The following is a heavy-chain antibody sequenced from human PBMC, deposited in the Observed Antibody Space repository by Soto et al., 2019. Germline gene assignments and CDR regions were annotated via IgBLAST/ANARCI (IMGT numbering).Heavy chain of an antibody. CDR3: ARDRSSGGSGYSDY. Sequence: PSETLSLTCAVSGGSISSSNWWSWVRQPPGKGPEWIGEIYHSGSTNYNPSLKSRVTISVDKSKNQFSLKLSSVTAADTAVYYCARDRSSGGSGYSDYWGQGTLVTVSS. CDR1: GGSISSSNW. CDR2: IYHSGST. D-gene: IGHD3-3*01. J-gene: IGHJ4*02. V-gene: IGHV4-4*02.